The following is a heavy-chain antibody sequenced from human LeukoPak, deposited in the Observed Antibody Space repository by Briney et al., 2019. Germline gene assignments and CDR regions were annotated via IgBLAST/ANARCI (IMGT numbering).Heavy chain of an antibody. J-gene: IGHJ4*02. CDR3: AKAAYYYDSSDY. CDR2: ISGSGGST. Sequence: GGSLRLSCAASGFTVSSNYMSWVRQAPGKGLEWVSGISGSGGSTYYADSVKGRFTISRDNSKNTLYLQMNSLRAEDTAIYYCAKAAYYYDSSDYWGQGTLVTVSS. V-gene: IGHV3-23*01. D-gene: IGHD3-22*01. CDR1: GFTVSSNY.